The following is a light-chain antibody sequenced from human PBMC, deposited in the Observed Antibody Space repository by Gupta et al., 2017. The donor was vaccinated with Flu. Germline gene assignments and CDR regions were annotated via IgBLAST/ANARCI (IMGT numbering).Light chain of an antibody. J-gene: IGKJ1*01. V-gene: IGKV3-11*01. CDR3: QQRSNLWT. CDR2: DAS. CDR1: QSVSSY. Sequence: EIVLTQSPATLSLSPGERATLSCRASQSVSSYLAWYQQKPGQAPRLLIYDASNRATGIPDRFSGSGSGTDFTLTSSSRETEDFAVYYGQQRSNLWTFGQGTKVEIK.